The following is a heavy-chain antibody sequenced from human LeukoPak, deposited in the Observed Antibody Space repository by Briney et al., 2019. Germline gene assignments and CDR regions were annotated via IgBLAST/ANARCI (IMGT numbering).Heavy chain of an antibody. CDR2: IFPGDSDT. CDR1: GYSFTSNW. Sequence: GESLKISCKASGYSFTSNWIGWVRQMPGKGLEWMGIIFPGDSDTRYSPSFQGQVTISVDKSISTAYLQWSSLKASDAATYYCARSPGGGFWSVYPSHFPPWGQGTLVTVSS. J-gene: IGHJ5*02. CDR3: ARSPGGGFWSVYPSHFPP. D-gene: IGHD3/OR15-3a*01. V-gene: IGHV5-51*01.